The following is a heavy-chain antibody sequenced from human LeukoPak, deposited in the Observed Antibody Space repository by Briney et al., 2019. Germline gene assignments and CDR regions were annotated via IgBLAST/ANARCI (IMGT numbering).Heavy chain of an antibody. CDR3: ARESELMRYSPIPSFGY. CDR1: GFTFSTYW. Sequence: PGGSLRLSCAASGFTFSTYWMHWVRQAPGKGLVWVSRINDDGRSTSYADSVKGRLAISRDNAKNTLYLQMNSLRAEDTAVYYCARESELMRYSPIPSFGYWGQGTLVTVSS. D-gene: IGHD5-18*01. CDR2: INDDGRST. V-gene: IGHV3-74*01. J-gene: IGHJ4*02.